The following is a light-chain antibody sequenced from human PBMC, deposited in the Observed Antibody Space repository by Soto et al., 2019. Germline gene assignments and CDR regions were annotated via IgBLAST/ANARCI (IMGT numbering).Light chain of an antibody. J-gene: IGLJ2*01. CDR1: SSDVGTYKY. Sequence: QSVLTQPASVSGCPGQSITISCTGTSSDVGTYKYVSWYQQYPGKAPNLVIYEVTNRPSGVSNRFSGSKSGNTASLTISGLQAEDEADYYCSSFTSSSTVIFGGGTKVTVL. CDR2: EVT. V-gene: IGLV2-14*01. CDR3: SSFTSSSTVI.